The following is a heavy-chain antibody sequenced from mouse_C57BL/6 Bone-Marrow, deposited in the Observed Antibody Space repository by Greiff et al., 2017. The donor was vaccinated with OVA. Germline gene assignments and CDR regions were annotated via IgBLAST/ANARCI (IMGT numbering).Heavy chain of an antibody. CDR3: ARSPNYGSRAWFAY. J-gene: IGHJ3*01. CDR2: IDPSDSYT. D-gene: IGHD1-1*01. V-gene: IGHV1-50*01. Sequence: VQLQQPGAELVKPGASVKLSCKASGYTFTSYWMQWVKQRPGQGLEWIGEIDPSDSYTNYNQKFKGKATLTVDTSSSTAYMQLSSLTSEDSAVYYCARSPNYGSRAWFAYWGQGTLVTVSA. CDR1: GYTFTSYW.